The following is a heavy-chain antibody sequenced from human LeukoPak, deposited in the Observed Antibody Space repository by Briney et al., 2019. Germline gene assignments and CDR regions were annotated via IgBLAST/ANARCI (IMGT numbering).Heavy chain of an antibody. CDR2: IGGSGGST. V-gene: IGHV3-23*01. Sequence: GGSLRLSCAASGFTFSSYAMSWVRQAPGKGLEWVSAIGGSGGSTYYADSVKGRFTISRDNSKNTLYLQMNSLRAEDTAVYYCAKGWSQLLISWFDPWGQGTLVTVSS. D-gene: IGHD2-2*01. CDR1: GFTFSSYA. J-gene: IGHJ5*02. CDR3: AKGWSQLLISWFDP.